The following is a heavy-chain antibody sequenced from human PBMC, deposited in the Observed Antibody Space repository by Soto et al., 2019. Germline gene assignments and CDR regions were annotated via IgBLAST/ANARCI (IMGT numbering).Heavy chain of an antibody. V-gene: IGHV1-8*01. Sequence: ASVKVSCKASGYTFSNYDINWVRQATGQGLEWMGWMNPNSGNTGYAQKFQGRVTMTRSSSISTAYMELSSLRSEDTAVYYCARESRYCSGGSCYFLPGIDYWGQGTLVTVSS. CDR3: ARESRYCSGGSCYFLPGIDY. J-gene: IGHJ4*02. D-gene: IGHD2-15*01. CDR2: MNPNSGNT. CDR1: GYTFSNYD.